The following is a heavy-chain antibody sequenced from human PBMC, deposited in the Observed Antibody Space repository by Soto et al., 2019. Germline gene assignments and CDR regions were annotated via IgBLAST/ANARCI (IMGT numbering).Heavy chain of an antibody. CDR3: AVYGYGVSAAAY. J-gene: IGHJ4*02. Sequence: LVGPLRHSWSPSGCNFSSYAVSWVRPAPGKGLEWVSAISGSGGSTYYADSVKGRFTISRDNVENSLYLQLNSLRPEDTAVYYCAVYGYGVSAAAYWGQGTLVNVSS. V-gene: IGHV3-23*01. D-gene: IGHD4-17*01. CDR2: ISGSGGST. CDR1: GCNFSSYA.